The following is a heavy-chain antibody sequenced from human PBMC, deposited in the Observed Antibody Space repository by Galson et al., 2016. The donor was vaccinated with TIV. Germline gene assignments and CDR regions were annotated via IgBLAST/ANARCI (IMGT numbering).Heavy chain of an antibody. D-gene: IGHD2-8*02. J-gene: IGHJ3*02. CDR3: ARDWGGGVLVATGAFDI. V-gene: IGHV3-11*04. Sequence: SLRLSCAASGFTFSDYFMTWIRQAPGKGLEWVSYISSSGSTRYYGDSVKGRFTISRDKAKKSLYLQMNSLRAEDTAVYYCARDWGGGVLVATGAFDIWGQGTTVTVSS. CDR1: GFTFSDYF. CDR2: ISSSGSTR.